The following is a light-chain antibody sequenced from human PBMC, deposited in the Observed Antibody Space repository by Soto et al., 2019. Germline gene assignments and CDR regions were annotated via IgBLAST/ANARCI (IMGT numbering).Light chain of an antibody. Sequence: EIVLKQSPDTLSLSPGERATLSCRASQTLTSGYLAWYQQKPGQAPRLLIYGVSTGATGIPERFSGSGSGTDFTLTISRLEPEDFAVYVCQVYGSSSKTFGQGTRVDFK. J-gene: IGKJ1*01. CDR1: QTLTSGY. V-gene: IGKV3-20*01. CDR3: QVYGSSSKT. CDR2: GVS.